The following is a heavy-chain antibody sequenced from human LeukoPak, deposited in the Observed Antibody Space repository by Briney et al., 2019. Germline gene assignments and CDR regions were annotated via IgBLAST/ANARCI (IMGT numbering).Heavy chain of an antibody. CDR2: ISGDGGST. J-gene: IGHJ3*02. V-gene: IGHV3-43*02. CDR3: AKDLDPNWKDAFDI. D-gene: IGHD1-1*01. Sequence: GGSLRLSCAAPGFTFDDYAMHWVRQAPGKGLEWVSLISGDGGSTYYADSVKGRFTISRDNSKNSLYLQMNSLRTEDTALCYCAKDLDPNWKDAFDIRGQGTMVTVSS. CDR1: GFTFDDYA.